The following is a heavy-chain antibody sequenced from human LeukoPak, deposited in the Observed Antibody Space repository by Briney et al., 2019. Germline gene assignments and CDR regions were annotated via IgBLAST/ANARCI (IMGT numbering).Heavy chain of an antibody. D-gene: IGHD3-10*01. CDR3: AKDFSLVRGAMDY. J-gene: IGHJ4*02. V-gene: IGHV3-9*01. CDR2: ISWNSGTI. CDR1: GFIFDHYA. Sequence: PGGSLRLSCAASGFIFDHYAMHWVRQAPGKGLEWVSGISWNSGTIGYADSVKGRFTISRDNAKNSLYLQMNNLGAEDTALYYCAKDFSLVRGAMDYWGQGTLVTVSS.